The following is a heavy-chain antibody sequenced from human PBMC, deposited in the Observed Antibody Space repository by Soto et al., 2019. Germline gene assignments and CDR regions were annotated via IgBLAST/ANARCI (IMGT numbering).Heavy chain of an antibody. D-gene: IGHD4-17*01. CDR2: IYYSGST. CDR3: ARLATVTYIEY. J-gene: IGHJ4*02. CDR1: GGSISSYY. V-gene: IGHV4-59*08. Sequence: PSETLSLTCTVSGGSISSYYWSWIRQPPGKGLEWIGYIYYSGSTNYNPSLKSRVTISVDTSKNQFSLKLSSVTAADTAVYYCARLATVTYIEYWGQGTLVTVSS.